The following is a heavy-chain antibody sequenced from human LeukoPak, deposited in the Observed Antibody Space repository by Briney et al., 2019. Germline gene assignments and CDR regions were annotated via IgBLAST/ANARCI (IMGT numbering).Heavy chain of an antibody. J-gene: IGHJ4*02. CDR3: ANQMATIPLLRY. CDR1: GFTFSSYG. V-gene: IGHV3-30*18. Sequence: GGSLRLSCAASGFTFSSYGMHWARQAPGKGLEWVAVISYDGSNKYYADSVKGRFTISRDNSKNTLYLQMNSLRAEDTAVYYCANQMATIPLLRYWGQGTLVTVSS. D-gene: IGHD5-24*01. CDR2: ISYDGSNK.